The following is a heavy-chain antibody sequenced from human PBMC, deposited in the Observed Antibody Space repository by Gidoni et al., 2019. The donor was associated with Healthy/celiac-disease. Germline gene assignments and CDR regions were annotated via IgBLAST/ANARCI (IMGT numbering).Heavy chain of an antibody. D-gene: IGHD3-16*01. CDR1: GYTFTSCA. CDR3: ARALDYPPYYYYYGMDV. V-gene: IGHV1-18*01. CDR2: ISAYNGNT. Sequence: QVQLVQSVAEVKKPGASVKVSCKASGYTFTSCAISWVRQAPVQGLEWMGWISAYNGNTNYAQKLQGRVTMTTDTSTSTAYMELRSLRSDDTAVYYCARALDYPPYYYYYGMDVWGQGTTVTVSS. J-gene: IGHJ6*02.